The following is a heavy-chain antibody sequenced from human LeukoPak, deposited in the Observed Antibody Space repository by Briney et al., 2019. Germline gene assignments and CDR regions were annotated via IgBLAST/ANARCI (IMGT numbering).Heavy chain of an antibody. Sequence: SETLSLTCTVSGGSISSSSYYWGWIRQPPGKGLEWIGSIYYSGSTYYNPSLKSRGTISVDTSKNQFSLKLSSVTAADTAVYYCVGYSSGWFDYWGQGTLVTVSS. D-gene: IGHD6-19*01. J-gene: IGHJ4*02. V-gene: IGHV4-39*01. CDR3: VGYSSGWFDY. CDR2: IYYSGST. CDR1: GGSISSSSYY.